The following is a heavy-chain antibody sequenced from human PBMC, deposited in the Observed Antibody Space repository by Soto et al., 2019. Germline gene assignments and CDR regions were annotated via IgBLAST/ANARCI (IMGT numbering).Heavy chain of an antibody. CDR2: IYYSGST. Sequence: TLSLLCTVSGGSMSSGCYYWSWIRRHPGKGLEWIWYIYYSGSTYYNPSLKSRVTISVDTSKKQFSLKLSSLTASDTAVYYCARDRGYCSGGSCSALYYFDYWGQGTLGTVS. CDR3: ARDRGYCSGGSCSALYYFDY. V-gene: IGHV4-31*03. D-gene: IGHD2-15*01. J-gene: IGHJ4*02. CDR1: GGSMSSGCYY.